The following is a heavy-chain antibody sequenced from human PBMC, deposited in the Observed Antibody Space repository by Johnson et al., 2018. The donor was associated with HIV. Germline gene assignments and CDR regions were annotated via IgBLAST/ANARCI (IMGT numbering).Heavy chain of an antibody. V-gene: IGHV3-15*01. CDR1: GFTFNNAW. CDR2: IKSQTDGGTT. J-gene: IGHJ3*01. D-gene: IGHD3-10*01. Sequence: VQLVESGGGLVKPGGSLRLSCAASGFTFNNAWMSWVRQTPGKGLEWVGRIKSQTDGGTTDYAAPVKGRFTISRDNSKNTLYLQMNSLRAEDTAVYYCAKTSRGSSWGQGTGVTVSS. CDR3: AKTSRGSS.